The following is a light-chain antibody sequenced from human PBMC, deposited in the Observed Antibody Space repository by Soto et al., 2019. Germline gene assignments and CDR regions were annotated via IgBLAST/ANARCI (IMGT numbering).Light chain of an antibody. J-gene: IGLJ3*02. CDR3: CSYAQSNSWV. CDR2: EGS. Sequence: QSALTQPASVSGSPGQSITISCTGTSSDVGSYNLVSWYQQHPGKAPKLMIYEGSQRTSGVSNRFSGSKSGNTASLTISGLQAEDEADYFCCSYAQSNSWVFGGGTKLTVL. CDR1: SSDVGSYNL. V-gene: IGLV2-23*01.